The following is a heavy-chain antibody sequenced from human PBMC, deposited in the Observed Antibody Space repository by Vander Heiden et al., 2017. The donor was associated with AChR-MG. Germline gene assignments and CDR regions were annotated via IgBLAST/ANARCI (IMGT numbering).Heavy chain of an antibody. CDR1: GFTFSSHA. D-gene: IGHD3-3*01. CDR3: ARDPRDYDFWSGYYYLTRYYYYMDV. Sequence: QVQLVESGGGVVQPGRSLRPPCAASGFTFSSHAMPWVRQAPGKGLEWVAVISYGGSNKYYADSVKGRFTISRDNSKNTLYLQMNSLRAEDTAVYYCARDPRDYDFWSGYYYLTRYYYYMDVWGKGTTVTVSS. CDR2: ISYGGSNK. V-gene: IGHV3-30-3*01. J-gene: IGHJ6*03.